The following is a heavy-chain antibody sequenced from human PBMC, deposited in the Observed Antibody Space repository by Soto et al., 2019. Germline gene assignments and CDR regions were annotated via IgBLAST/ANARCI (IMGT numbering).Heavy chain of an antibody. CDR3: AKNLSVSYYYYGMDV. CDR2: ISGSGGST. Sequence: EVQLLESGGGLVQPGGSLRLSCAASGFTFSSYAMSWVRQAPGKGLAWVSAISGSGGSTYYAHSVKGRFTISRDNSKNTIYLQMNSLRAEDTAVYYCAKNLSVSYYYYGMDVWGQGTTVTVSS. D-gene: IGHD3-16*02. V-gene: IGHV3-23*01. J-gene: IGHJ6*02. CDR1: GFTFSSYA.